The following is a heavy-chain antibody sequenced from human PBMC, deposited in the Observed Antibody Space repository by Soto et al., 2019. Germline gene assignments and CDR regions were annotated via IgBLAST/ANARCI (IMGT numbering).Heavy chain of an antibody. CDR3: ARFVRAAAYYYYGMDV. V-gene: IGHV4-34*01. CDR2: INHSGST. J-gene: IGHJ6*02. Sequence: SETLSLTCAVYGGSFSGYYWSWIRQPPGKGLEWIGEINHSGSTNYNPSLKSRVTISVDTSKNQFSLKLSSVTAADTAVYYCARFVRAAAYYYYGMDVCGQGTTVT. D-gene: IGHD6-13*01. CDR1: GGSFSGYY.